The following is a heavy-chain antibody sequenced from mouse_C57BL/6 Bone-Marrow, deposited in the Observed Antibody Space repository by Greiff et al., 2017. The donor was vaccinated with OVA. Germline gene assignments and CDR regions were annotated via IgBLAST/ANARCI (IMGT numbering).Heavy chain of an antibody. CDR3: ARWDYEPLRYYFDY. Sequence: KQSGPELVKPGDSVKISCKASGYSFTGYFMNWVMQSHGKSLEWIGRINPYNGDTFYNQKFKGKATLTVDKSSSTAHMELRSLTSEDSAVYYCARWDYEPLRYYFDYWGQGTTLTVSS. CDR1: GYSFTGYF. J-gene: IGHJ2*01. CDR2: INPYNGDT. V-gene: IGHV1-20*01. D-gene: IGHD2-4*01.